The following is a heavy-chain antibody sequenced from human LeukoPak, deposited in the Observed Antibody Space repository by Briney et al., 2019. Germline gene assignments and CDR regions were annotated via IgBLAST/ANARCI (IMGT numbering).Heavy chain of an antibody. D-gene: IGHD6-13*01. Sequence: SETLSLTCTVSSGSISTSNYYWGWVRQPPGTALEWIGNIFYSGSTYYSPSLKSRVTISVDTSKNQFSLKLSSVTAADTAVYYCASQQQLDAFDIWGQGTMVTVSS. CDR2: IFYSGST. J-gene: IGHJ3*02. CDR1: SGSISTSNYY. V-gene: IGHV4-39*07. CDR3: ASQQQLDAFDI.